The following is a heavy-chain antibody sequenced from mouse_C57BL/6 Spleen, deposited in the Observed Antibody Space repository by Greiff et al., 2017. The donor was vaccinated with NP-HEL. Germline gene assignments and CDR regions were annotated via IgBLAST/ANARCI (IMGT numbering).Heavy chain of an antibody. CDR2: IDPEDGET. D-gene: IGHD4-1*01. J-gene: IGHJ3*01. CDR3: ARGLTGTVAWFAY. Sequence: VHVKQSGAELVKPGASVKLSCTASGFNIKDYYMHWVKQRTEQGLEWIGRIDPEDGETKYAPKFQGKATITADTSSNTAYLQLSSLTSEDTAVYYCARGLTGTVAWFAYWGQGTLVTVSA. CDR1: GFNIKDYY. V-gene: IGHV14-2*01.